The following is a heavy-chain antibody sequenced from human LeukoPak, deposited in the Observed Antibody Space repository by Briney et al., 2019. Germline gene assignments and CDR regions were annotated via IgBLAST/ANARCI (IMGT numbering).Heavy chain of an antibody. D-gene: IGHD1-26*01. Sequence: SETLSLTCTVSGGSISGYFWSWIRQPPGKGLEWIGYIHASGSTNQSSSLKSRVTISVDTSKNQFSLKLTSVTAADTAVYYCARGRPVTGSFYFDYWGQGTLVTVSS. J-gene: IGHJ4*02. CDR3: ARGRPVTGSFYFDY. CDR1: GGSISGYF. V-gene: IGHV4-59*01. CDR2: IHASGST.